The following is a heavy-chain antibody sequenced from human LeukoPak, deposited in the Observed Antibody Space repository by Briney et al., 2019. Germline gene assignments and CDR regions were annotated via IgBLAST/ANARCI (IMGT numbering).Heavy chain of an antibody. CDR3: AKVKEMATIRGYFDY. V-gene: IGHV3-30*18. Sequence: LFLTCTVSGGSISNYYWGWIRQPPGEGLEWVAVISYDGSNKYYADSVKGRFTISRDNSKNTLYLQMNSLRAEDTAVYYCAKVKEMATIRGYFDYWGQGTLVTVSS. J-gene: IGHJ4*02. D-gene: IGHD5-24*01. CDR2: ISYDGSNK. CDR1: GGSISNYY.